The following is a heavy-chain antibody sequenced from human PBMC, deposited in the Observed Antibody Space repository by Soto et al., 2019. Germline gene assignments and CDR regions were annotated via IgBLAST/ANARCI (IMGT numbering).Heavy chain of an antibody. CDR3: ARGGHVVVVTAAFDY. CDR2: MNPNSGNT. D-gene: IGHD2-21*02. CDR1: GYTFTSYD. V-gene: IGHV1-8*01. J-gene: IGHJ4*02. Sequence: GASVKVSCKASGYTFTSYDINWVRQATGQGLEWMGWMNPNSGNTGYAQKFLGRVTMTRDTSTSTLYMELTSLRSEDTAVYYCARGGHVVVVTAAFDYWGQGTLVTVSS.